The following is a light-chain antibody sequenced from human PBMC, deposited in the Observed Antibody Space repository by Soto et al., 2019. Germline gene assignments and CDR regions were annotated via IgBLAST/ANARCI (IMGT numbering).Light chain of an antibody. CDR3: QQYNRWFVFS. V-gene: IGKV3-15*01. CDR1: QSISSN. J-gene: IGKJ3*01. Sequence: EIVMTQSPDILSVSPGERATLSCRASQSISSNLAWYQQRPGQSPRLLIYGVSTRATGIPARFSGSGSGTDFTLTISSLQSEAFAIYYCQQYNRWFVFSFGPGTRVDIK. CDR2: GVS.